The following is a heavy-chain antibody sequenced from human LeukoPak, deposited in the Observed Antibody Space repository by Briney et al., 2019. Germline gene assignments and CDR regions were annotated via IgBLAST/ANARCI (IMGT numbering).Heavy chain of an antibody. Sequence: SETLSFTCAVYGGSFSGYYWSWIRQPPGKGLEWIGEINHSGSTNYNPSLKSRVTISVDTSKNQFSLKLSSVTAADTAVYYCAREAYYDSSGYYNWGQGTLVTVSS. V-gene: IGHV4-34*01. J-gene: IGHJ4*02. D-gene: IGHD3-22*01. CDR2: INHSGST. CDR1: GGSFSGYY. CDR3: AREAYYDSSGYYN.